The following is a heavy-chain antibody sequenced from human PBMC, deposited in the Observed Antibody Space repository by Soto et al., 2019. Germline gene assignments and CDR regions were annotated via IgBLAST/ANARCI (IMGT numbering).Heavy chain of an antibody. CDR3: ARRPVGGTVDY. CDR1: GGPVSSSTYY. D-gene: IGHD6-19*01. Sequence: QLQLQESGPGLVKPSETLSLTCTVSGGPVSSSTYYWVWIRQPPGKGLEWIGSIFYSGTTYYNPSLKSRLTISVDTSTNQFSLNLNSVTAADTAVYSCARRPVGGTVDYWGQGTLVTVSS. CDR2: IFYSGTT. V-gene: IGHV4-39*01. J-gene: IGHJ4*02.